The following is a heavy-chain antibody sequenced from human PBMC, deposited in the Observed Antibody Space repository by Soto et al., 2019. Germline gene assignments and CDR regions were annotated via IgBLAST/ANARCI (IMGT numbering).Heavy chain of an antibody. CDR2: IYYSGST. CDR1: GGSISSYY. D-gene: IGHD3-9*01. V-gene: IGHV4-59*08. Sequence: PSETLSLTCTVSGGSISSYYWSWIWQPPGKGLEWIGYIYYSGSTNYNPSLKSRVTISVDTSKNQFSLKLSSVTAADTAVYYCARHGILTGYEHFDYWRQVTLVTVSS. J-gene: IGHJ4*02. CDR3: ARHGILTGYEHFDY.